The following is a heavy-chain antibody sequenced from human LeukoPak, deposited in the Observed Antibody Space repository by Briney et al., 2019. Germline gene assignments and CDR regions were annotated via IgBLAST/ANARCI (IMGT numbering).Heavy chain of an antibody. V-gene: IGHV3-21*04. CDR1: GFTFSSYS. CDR2: ISSSSSYI. J-gene: IGHJ3*02. CDR3: ASDLWEHPDAFDI. D-gene: IGHD1-26*01. Sequence: GGSLRLSCAASGFTFSSYSMNWVRQAPGKGLEWVSSISSSSSYIYYADSVKGRFTISRDNAKNSLYLQMNSLRAEDTAVYYCASDLWEHPDAFDIWGQGTMVTVSS.